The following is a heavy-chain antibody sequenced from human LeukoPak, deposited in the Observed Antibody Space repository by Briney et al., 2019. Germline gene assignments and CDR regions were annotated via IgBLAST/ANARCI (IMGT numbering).Heavy chain of an antibody. CDR2: IKQDGSEK. CDR3: ARCRGHTTDY. Sequence: PGGSLRLSCAASGFTFSSYSMSWVRQAPGKGLEWVANIKQDGSEKYYVDSVKGRFTISRDNAKNSLYLQMNSLRAEDTAVYYCARCRGHTTDYWGQGTLVTVSS. CDR1: GFTFSSYS. J-gene: IGHJ4*02. D-gene: IGHD1-26*01. V-gene: IGHV3-7*01.